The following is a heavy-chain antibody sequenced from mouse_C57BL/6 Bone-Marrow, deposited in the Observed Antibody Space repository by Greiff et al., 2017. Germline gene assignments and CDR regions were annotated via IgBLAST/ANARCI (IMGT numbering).Heavy chain of an antibody. CDR2: IDPENGDT. Sequence: VHVKQSGAELVRPGASVKLSCPASGFNIKDDYMHWVKQRPEQGLEWIGWIDPENGDTEYASKFQGKATITADTSSNTAYLQLSSLTSEDTAVYYCTHYYDGSYYFDYWGQGTTLTVSS. CDR3: THYYDGSYYFDY. D-gene: IGHD1-1*01. V-gene: IGHV14-4*01. J-gene: IGHJ2*01. CDR1: GFNIKDDY.